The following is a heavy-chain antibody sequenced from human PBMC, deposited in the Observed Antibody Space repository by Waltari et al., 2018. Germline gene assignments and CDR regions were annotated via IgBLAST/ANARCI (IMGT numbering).Heavy chain of an antibody. CDR3: ATALGDSISASRPFEI. CDR1: AYNLSNYY. CDR2: VDPEDGQT. V-gene: IGHV1-69-2*01. J-gene: IGHJ3*02. D-gene: IGHD3-3*02. Sequence: EVRLLQSGAEVKKPGTTLKISCRLSAYNLSNYYIHWIQQAPGKGLQWMGLVDPEDGQTIYAEALQGRISMTADSSTETVYMELTSLTSDDSAVYYCATALGDSISASRPFEIWGQGTVITVSS.